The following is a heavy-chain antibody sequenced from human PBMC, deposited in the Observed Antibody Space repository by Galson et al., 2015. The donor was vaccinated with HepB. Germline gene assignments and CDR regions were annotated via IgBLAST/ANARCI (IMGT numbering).Heavy chain of an antibody. V-gene: IGHV3-11*06. J-gene: IGHJ6*02. D-gene: IGHD4-23*01. Sequence: SLRLSCAASGFTFSDYYMSWIRQAPGKGLEWVSYISSSSSYTNYADSVKGRFTISRDNAENSLYLQMNSLRAEDTAVYYCARGRVRWFGDYYGMDVWGQGTTVTVSS. CDR2: ISSSSSYT. CDR1: GFTFSDYY. CDR3: ARGRVRWFGDYYGMDV.